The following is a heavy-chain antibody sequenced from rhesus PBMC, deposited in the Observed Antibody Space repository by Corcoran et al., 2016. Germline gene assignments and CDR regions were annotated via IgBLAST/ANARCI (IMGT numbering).Heavy chain of an antibody. Sequence: QVTLKESGPALVKPTQTLTLTCTFSGFSLTTPGMGVGWIRQPPGQALEWLALICWEDDKGYSTALKNRLTISKDTSKNQVGRTMTNMDAVDTATYACARGIAAAGTRFDYWGQGVLVTVSS. D-gene: IGHD6-25*01. CDR1: GFSLTTPGMG. CDR2: ICWEDDK. J-gene: IGHJ4*01. CDR3: ARGIAAAGTRFDY. V-gene: IGHV2-174*01.